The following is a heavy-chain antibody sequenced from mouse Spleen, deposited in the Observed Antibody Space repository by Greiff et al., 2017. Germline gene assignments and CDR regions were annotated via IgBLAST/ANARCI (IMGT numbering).Heavy chain of an antibody. CDR1: GYTFTSYW. J-gene: IGHJ2*01. CDR2: IDPSDSYT. D-gene: IGHD2-3*01. V-gene: IGHV1-59*01. CDR3: ARWLLRYYFDY. Sequence: QVQLQQPGAELVRPWTSVKLSCKASGYTFTSYWMHWVKQRPGQGLEWIGVIDPSDSYTNYNQKFKGKATLTVDTSSSTAYMQLSSLTSEDSAVYYCARWLLRYYFDYWGQGTTLTVSS.